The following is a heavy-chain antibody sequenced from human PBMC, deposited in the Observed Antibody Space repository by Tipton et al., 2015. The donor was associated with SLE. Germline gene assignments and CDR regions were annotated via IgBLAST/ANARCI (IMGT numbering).Heavy chain of an antibody. V-gene: IGHV3-9*01. CDR1: GFTFDDYA. J-gene: IGHJ6*03. CDR3: ARSFYYYYYYMDV. D-gene: IGHD3-16*02. Sequence: SLRLSCAASGFTFDDYAMHWVRQAPGKGLEWVSSITWNSGSIAYADSVKGRFTISRDNAKNSLYLQMNSLRAEDTAVYYCARSFYYYYYYMDVWGKGTTVTVSS. CDR2: ITWNSGSI.